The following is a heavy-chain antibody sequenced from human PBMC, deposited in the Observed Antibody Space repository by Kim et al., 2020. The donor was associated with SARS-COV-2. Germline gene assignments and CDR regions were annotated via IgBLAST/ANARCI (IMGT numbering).Heavy chain of an antibody. Sequence: SVKVSCKASGGTFSSYAISWVRQAPGQGLEWMGGIIPIFGTANYAQKFQGRVTITADESTSTAYMELSSLRSEDTAVYYCASSYGQRIVVGYYFDYWGQGTLVTVSS. CDR3: ASSYGQRIVVGYYFDY. J-gene: IGHJ4*02. D-gene: IGHD3-22*01. V-gene: IGHV1-69*13. CDR1: GGTFSSYA. CDR2: IIPIFGTA.